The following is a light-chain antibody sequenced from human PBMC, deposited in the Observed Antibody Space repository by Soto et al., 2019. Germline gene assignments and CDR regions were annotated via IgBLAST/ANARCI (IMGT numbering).Light chain of an antibody. CDR2: GAS. J-gene: IGKJ5*01. Sequence: ETVMTQSPATLSLSPGERATLSCRASQSVSSSYLAWYQQKPGQAPRLLIYGASGRATGIPDRFSGSGSGTDFTLTISRLEPEDFAVYYCQQYGSAPPVTFGQGTRLEMK. CDR1: QSVSSSY. CDR3: QQYGSAPPVT. V-gene: IGKV3-20*01.